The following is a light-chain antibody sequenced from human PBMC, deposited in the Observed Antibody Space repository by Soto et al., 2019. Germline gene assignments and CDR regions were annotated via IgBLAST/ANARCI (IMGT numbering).Light chain of an antibody. J-gene: IGLJ3*02. V-gene: IGLV2-14*01. CDR1: SSDVGGYNY. CDR3: SSYTSTSALPV. CDR2: EVS. Sequence: QSVLTQPASVSGSPGQSITTSCTGTSSDVGGYNYVSWYQQHPGKAPKLMIFEVSNRPSGVSIRFSGSKSGNTASLTISGLQAEDEADYYCSSYTSTSALPVFAVGTKVTVL.